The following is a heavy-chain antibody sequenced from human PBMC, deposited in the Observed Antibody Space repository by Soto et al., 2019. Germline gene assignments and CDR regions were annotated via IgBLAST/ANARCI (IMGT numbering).Heavy chain of an antibody. J-gene: IGHJ4*02. CDR2: ISYDGSNK. Sequence: GGSLRLSCAASGFTFSSYGMHWVRQAPGKGLEWVAVISYDGSNKYYADSVKGRFTISRDNSKNTLYLQMNSLRAEDTAVYYCAKDQGAYDFWSGPSLWGQGTLVTVSS. V-gene: IGHV3-30*18. CDR3: AKDQGAYDFWSGPSL. CDR1: GFTFSSYG. D-gene: IGHD3-3*01.